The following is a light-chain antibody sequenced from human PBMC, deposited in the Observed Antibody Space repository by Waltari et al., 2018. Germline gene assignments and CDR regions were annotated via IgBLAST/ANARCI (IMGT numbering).Light chain of an antibody. V-gene: IGLV2-23*02. J-gene: IGLJ3*02. CDR1: SRDVGSYNL. CDR2: VVN. Sequence: QSALTHPASVSGSPGQSITISCTGTSRDVGSYNLVSWYRQYPGKAPEVIIYVVNKRPAGVSNRSAGSKSGNTASLTISGLQAEDEADYHCCSYVGSTTWVFGGGTKLTVL. CDR3: CSYVGSTTWV.